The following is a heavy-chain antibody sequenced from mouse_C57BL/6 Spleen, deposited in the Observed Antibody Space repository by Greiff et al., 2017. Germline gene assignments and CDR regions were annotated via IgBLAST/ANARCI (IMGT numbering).Heavy chain of an antibody. CDR2: INPSTGGT. Sequence: EVKLQQSGPELVKPGASVKISCKASGYSFTGYYMNWVKQSPEKSLEWIGEINPSTGGTTYNQKFKAKATLTVDKSSSTAYMQLKSLTSEDSAVYYCARDYSNPYWYFDVWGTGTTVTVSS. V-gene: IGHV1-42*01. CDR1: GYSFTGYY. J-gene: IGHJ1*03. D-gene: IGHD2-5*01. CDR3: ARDYSNPYWYFDV.